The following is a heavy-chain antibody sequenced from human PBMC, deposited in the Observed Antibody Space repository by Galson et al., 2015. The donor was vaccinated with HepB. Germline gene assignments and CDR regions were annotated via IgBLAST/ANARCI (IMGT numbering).Heavy chain of an antibody. CDR1: GGSISSSSYY. Sequence: ETLSLTCTVSGGSISSSSYYWGWIRQPPGKGLEWIGSIYYSGSTYYNPSLKSRVTISVDTSKNQFSLKLSSVIAADTAVYYCARLGTTLAYWGQGTLVTVSS. CDR3: ARLGTTLAY. CDR2: IYYSGST. V-gene: IGHV4-39*01. D-gene: IGHD3-16*01. J-gene: IGHJ4*02.